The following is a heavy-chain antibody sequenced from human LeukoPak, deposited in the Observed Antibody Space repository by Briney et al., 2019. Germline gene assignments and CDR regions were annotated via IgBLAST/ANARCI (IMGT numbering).Heavy chain of an antibody. CDR1: GFTFSSYW. J-gene: IGHJ4*02. CDR2: IKQDGSEK. Sequence: GGSLRLSCAASGFTFSSYWMSWVRQAPGKGLEWVANIKQDGSEKYYVDSVKGRFTISRDNAKNSLYLQMNSLRAEDTAVYYCARDLSSGNYIYYFDYGGQGPLVTVSS. V-gene: IGHV3-7*01. CDR3: ARDLSSGNYIYYFDY. D-gene: IGHD4-11*01.